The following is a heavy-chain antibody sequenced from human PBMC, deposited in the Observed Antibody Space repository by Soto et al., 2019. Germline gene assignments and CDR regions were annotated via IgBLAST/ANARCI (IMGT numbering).Heavy chain of an antibody. V-gene: IGHV1-2*02. J-gene: IGHJ6*02. CDR3: ARGDCSTTRCYERTYYYYGMDV. CDR1: GYTFNGYY. D-gene: IGHD2-2*01. CDR2: INPNSGGT. Sequence: ASVKVSCKASGYTFNGYYIHWVRQAPGQGPEWMGWINPNSGGTNSAQKFQGRVTMTRDPSISTAYMELSRLRSDDTAVYYCARGDCSTTRCYERTYYYYGMDVWGQGTTVTVSS.